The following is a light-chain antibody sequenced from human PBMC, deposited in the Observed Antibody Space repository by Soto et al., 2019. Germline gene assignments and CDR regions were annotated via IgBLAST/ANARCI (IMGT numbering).Light chain of an antibody. CDR3: QQSSSSPRT. Sequence: EIVMTQSPATLSVSPGDRATLSCRASQSVSSDLAWFQQKPGQAPRLLIYGASTRATGIPARFSGSGSGTEFTLTISSLQPDDFATYYCQQSSSSPRTFGQGTTLEIK. J-gene: IGKJ1*01. CDR2: GAS. V-gene: IGKV3-15*01. CDR1: QSVSSD.